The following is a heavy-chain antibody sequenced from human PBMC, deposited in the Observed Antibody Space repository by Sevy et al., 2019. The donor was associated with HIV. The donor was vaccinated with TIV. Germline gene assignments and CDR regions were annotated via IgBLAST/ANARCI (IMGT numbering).Heavy chain of an antibody. J-gene: IGHJ4*02. Sequence: GGSLRLSCAASGFTFSDYYMSWIRQAPGKGLEWVSYISSSGSTIYYADSVKGRFTISRVNAKNSLYLQMNSLRAEDTTVYYCARAGIVGAAAYWGQGTLVTVSS. CDR1: GFTFSDYY. D-gene: IGHD1-26*01. CDR2: ISSSGSTI. V-gene: IGHV3-11*01. CDR3: ARAGIVGAAAY.